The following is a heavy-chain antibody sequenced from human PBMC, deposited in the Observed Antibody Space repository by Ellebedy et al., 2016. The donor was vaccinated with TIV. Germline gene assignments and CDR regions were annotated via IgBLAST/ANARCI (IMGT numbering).Heavy chain of an antibody. CDR1: GFTFSSYA. V-gene: IGHV3-64*04. Sequence: GESLKISCSASGFTFSSYAMHWVRQAPGKGLGYVSAISSNGGSTYYADSVKGRFTISRDNSKNTLYLQMNSLRAEDTAVYYCTKGGAARPCDYWGQGTLVTVSS. CDR3: TKGGAARPCDY. CDR2: ISSNGGST. D-gene: IGHD6-6*01. J-gene: IGHJ4*02.